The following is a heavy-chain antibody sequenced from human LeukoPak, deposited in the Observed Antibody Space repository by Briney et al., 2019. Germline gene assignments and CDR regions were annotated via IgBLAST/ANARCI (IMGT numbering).Heavy chain of an antibody. J-gene: IGHJ4*02. CDR1: GFTFSSYG. CDR2: IRYDGSNK. Sequence: GGSLRLSCAASGFTFSSYGMHWVRQAPGKGLKWVAFIRYDGSNKYYADSVKGRFTISRDNSKNTLYLQMNSLRAEDTAVYYCAKERTGTMGPAFDYWGQGTLVTVSS. D-gene: IGHD1-7*01. CDR3: AKERTGTMGPAFDY. V-gene: IGHV3-30*02.